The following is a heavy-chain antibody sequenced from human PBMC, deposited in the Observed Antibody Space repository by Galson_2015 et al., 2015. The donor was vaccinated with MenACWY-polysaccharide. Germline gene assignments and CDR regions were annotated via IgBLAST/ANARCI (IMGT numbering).Heavy chain of an antibody. CDR1: GITFRNHA. J-gene: IGHJ4*02. CDR3: ATQDWGQPGG. D-gene: IGHD7-27*01. Sequence: LRIYCAASGITFRNHAMHWVRQAPGKGLEWVSGINGYGDSPNHADSVKGRFTISRDNSKDTFYLQMNSLRAGDPAIYYCATQDWGQPGGGGQGTLVT. CDR2: INGYGDSP. V-gene: IGHV3-23*01.